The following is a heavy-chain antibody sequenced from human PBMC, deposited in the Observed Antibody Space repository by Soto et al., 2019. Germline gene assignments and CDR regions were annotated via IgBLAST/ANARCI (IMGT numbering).Heavy chain of an antibody. CDR2: IIPILEAT. V-gene: IGHV1-69*01. D-gene: IGHD2-21*01. Sequence: QVQLVQSGAEVRKPGSSVKVSCRASGGTFSDFTVTWVRQAPGQGLEWMGGIIPILEATKYAQTFQDRVTFTADESTSTVFTELSSLRSEDTAVYFCATSYCGNECQPNRAFYYFGWDVWGQGTTVTVSS. CDR1: GGTFSDFT. CDR3: ATSYCGNECQPNRAFYYFGWDV. J-gene: IGHJ6*02.